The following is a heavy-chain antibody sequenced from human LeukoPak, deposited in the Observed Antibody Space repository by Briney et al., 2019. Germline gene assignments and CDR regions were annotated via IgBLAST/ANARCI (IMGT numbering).Heavy chain of an antibody. CDR1: GFTFDDYA. V-gene: IGHV3-9*01. J-gene: IGHJ4*02. CDR2: ISWNSGSI. D-gene: IGHD1-1*01. Sequence: GGSLRLSCAASGFTFDDYAMHWFRQAPGKGLEWVSGISWNSGSIGYADSVKGRFTISRDNAKNSLYLQMNSLRAEDTAFYYCARGLQTGTDYWGQGTLVTVSS. CDR3: ARGLQTGTDY.